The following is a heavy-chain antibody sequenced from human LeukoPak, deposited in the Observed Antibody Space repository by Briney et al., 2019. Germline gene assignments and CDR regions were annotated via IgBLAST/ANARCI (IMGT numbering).Heavy chain of an antibody. D-gene: IGHD2-2*01. CDR2: ISGGGIGI. CDR3: TRRRGNQQPIDY. J-gene: IGHJ4*02. V-gene: IGHV3-23*01. Sequence: GGSLRLSCAASGFTFSSYAMSWVRQAPGKGLEWVSAISGGGIGIYYADSLKGRFTISRDDSKNTLYLQMNSLRAEDTAVYYCTRRRGNQQPIDYWGQGTLVTVSS. CDR1: GFTFSSYA.